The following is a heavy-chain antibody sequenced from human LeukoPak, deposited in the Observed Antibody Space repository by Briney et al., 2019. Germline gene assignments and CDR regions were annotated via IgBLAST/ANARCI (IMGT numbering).Heavy chain of an antibody. CDR1: GYTFTSYA. J-gene: IGHJ6*04. CDR2: INAGNGNT. CDR3: ARVYGSGSYDYYYGMDV. Sequence: GASVKVSCKASGYTFTSYAMHWVRQAPGQRLEWKGWINAGNGNTKYSQKFQGRVTITRDTSASTAYMELSSLRSEDTAVYYCARVYGSGSYDYYYGMDVWGKGTTVTVSS. D-gene: IGHD3-10*01. V-gene: IGHV1-3*01.